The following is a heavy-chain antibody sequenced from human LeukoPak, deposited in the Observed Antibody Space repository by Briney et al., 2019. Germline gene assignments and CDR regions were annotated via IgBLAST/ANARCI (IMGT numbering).Heavy chain of an antibody. Sequence: GGSLRLSCAASGFTFSSYAMQWVRQAPGKGLEYVSAISSNGGSTYYANSVKGRFTISRDNSKNSLYLQMGSLRAEDMAVYYCARASYSSGWYFDYWGQGTLVTVSS. CDR1: GFTFSSYA. D-gene: IGHD6-19*01. J-gene: IGHJ4*02. CDR3: ARASYSSGWYFDY. V-gene: IGHV3-64*01. CDR2: ISSNGGST.